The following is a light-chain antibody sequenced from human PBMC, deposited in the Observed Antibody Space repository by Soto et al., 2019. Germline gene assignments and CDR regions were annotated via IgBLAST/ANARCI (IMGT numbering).Light chain of an antibody. Sequence: EFVLTQSPGTLSLSPGERATLSCRASQTVRNNYLAWYQQKPGQAPRLLIFGASSRATGIPDRFSGSGSGTDFTLTISRLEPEDFAVYYCQQCGTSPPTFGQGTKVDIK. CDR3: QQCGTSPPT. J-gene: IGKJ1*01. CDR1: QTVRNNY. V-gene: IGKV3-20*01. CDR2: GAS.